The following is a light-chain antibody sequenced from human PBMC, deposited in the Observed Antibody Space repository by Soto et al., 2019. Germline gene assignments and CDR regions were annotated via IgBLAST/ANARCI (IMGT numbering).Light chain of an antibody. CDR2: EVS. CDR1: SSDVGSYNL. J-gene: IGLJ2*01. V-gene: IGLV2-23*02. CDR3: CSYAGSPTFVI. Sequence: QSALTQPASVSGSPGQLITIPCTGASSDVGSYNLVSWYQQHPGKAPKLMIYEVSRRPSGISNRFSGSKSGNTASLTISGLQAEDEADYYCCSYAGSPTFVIFGGGTKVTVL.